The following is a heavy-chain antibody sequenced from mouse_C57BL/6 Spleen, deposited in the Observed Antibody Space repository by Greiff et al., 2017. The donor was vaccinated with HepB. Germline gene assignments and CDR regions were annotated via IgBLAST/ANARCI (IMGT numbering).Heavy chain of an antibody. Sequence: EVKLVESGPGLVKPSQSLSLTCSVTGYSITSGYYWNWIRQFPGNKLEWMGYISYDGSNNYNPSLKNRISITRDTSKNQFFLKLNSVTTEDTATYYCARGRDYWGQGTSVTVSS. J-gene: IGHJ4*01. CDR3: ARGRDY. V-gene: IGHV3-6*01. CDR1: GYSITSGYY. CDR2: ISYDGSN.